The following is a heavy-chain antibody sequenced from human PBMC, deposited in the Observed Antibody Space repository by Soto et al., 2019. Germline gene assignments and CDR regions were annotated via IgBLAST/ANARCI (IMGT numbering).Heavy chain of an antibody. V-gene: IGHV3-23*01. CDR1: GVTLRNYA. D-gene: IGHD2-15*01. J-gene: IGHJ6*02. CDR3: ARGYCSAVGCYVHYYYGFDV. CDR2: ISSNGGSA. Sequence: GGSLRLYCTAAGVTLRNYAMNWVRQAPGEGLELVSSISSNGGSAYYADSVKGRFTISRDNSKNTLYLQMNSLRADDTAVYYCARGYCSAVGCYVHYYYGFDVWGQGTTVTVSS.